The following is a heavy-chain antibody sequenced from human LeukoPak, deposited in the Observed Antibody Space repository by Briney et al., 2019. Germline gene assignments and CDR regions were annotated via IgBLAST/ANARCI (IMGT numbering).Heavy chain of an antibody. J-gene: IGHJ6*02. D-gene: IGHD2-15*01. CDR3: ASVQEGSSGGSWDPYYYYGMDV. V-gene: IGHV4-30-4*01. CDR2: IYYSGST. Sequence: SETLSLTCTVSGGSISSGDYYWSWIRQPPGKGLEWIGYIYYSGSTYYNPSLKSRVTISVDKSKNQFSLKLSSVTAADTAVYYCASVQEGSSGGSWDPYYYYGMDVWGQGTTVTVSS. CDR1: GGSISSGDYY.